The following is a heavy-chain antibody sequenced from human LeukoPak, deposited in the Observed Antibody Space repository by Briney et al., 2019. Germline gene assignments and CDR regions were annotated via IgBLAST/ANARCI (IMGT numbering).Heavy chain of an antibody. V-gene: IGHV3-23*01. CDR3: AKASVAIPQYCNS. CDR1: GFTFSNYA. Sequence: GGSLRLSCVASGFTFSNYAMSWVRQAPGKGLEWVSGISTSGDSTHYADSAKGRFTISRDNSKDTLFLQLNSLTAADTAMYFCAKASVAIPQYCNSWGQGTLVTVSS. J-gene: IGHJ5*02. D-gene: IGHD2-2*02. CDR2: ISTSGDST.